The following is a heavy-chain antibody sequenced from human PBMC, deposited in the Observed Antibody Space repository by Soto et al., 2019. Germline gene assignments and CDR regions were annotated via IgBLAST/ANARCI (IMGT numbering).Heavy chain of an antibody. CDR3: ARVDPRGVAVVRDY. CDR2: ISGFNGQT. V-gene: IGHV1-18*01. Sequence: ASEKVSCKASGNTFASHGFSWVRQAPGQGLEWMGWISGFNGQTNYALKFQGRVTLTTDASTSTAHMELRSLRSDDTAVYFCARVDPRGVAVVRDYWGQGTLVTVSS. J-gene: IGHJ4*02. D-gene: IGHD3-10*01. CDR1: GNTFASHG.